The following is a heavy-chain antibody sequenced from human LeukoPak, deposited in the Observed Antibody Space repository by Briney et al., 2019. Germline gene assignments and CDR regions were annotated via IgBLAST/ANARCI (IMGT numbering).Heavy chain of an antibody. CDR2: ISGSGGST. CDR3: AKRPSYYYDSSGYYGY. Sequence: GGSLRLSCAASGFTFSSYAMSWVRQAPGKGLEWVSAISGSGGSTYYVDSVKGRFTISRDNSKNTLYLQMNSLRAEDTAVYYCAKRPSYYYDSSGYYGYWGQGTLVTVSS. J-gene: IGHJ4*02. V-gene: IGHV3-23*01. D-gene: IGHD3-22*01. CDR1: GFTFSSYA.